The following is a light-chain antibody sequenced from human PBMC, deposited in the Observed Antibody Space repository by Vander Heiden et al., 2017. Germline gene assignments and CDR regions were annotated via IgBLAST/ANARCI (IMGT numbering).Light chain of an antibody. CDR1: QDISNW. CDR2: LTS. Sequence: DIQMTQSPSSLSASVGDRVTITCLASQDISNWLAWYQQKPGEAPKLLIYLTSSIQSGVPSRFRGGGSGTHFTLTINSLQPDDFATYYCQQSSSFPRTFGGGTKVEMK. CDR3: QQSSSFPRT. J-gene: IGKJ4*01. V-gene: IGKV1D-12*01.